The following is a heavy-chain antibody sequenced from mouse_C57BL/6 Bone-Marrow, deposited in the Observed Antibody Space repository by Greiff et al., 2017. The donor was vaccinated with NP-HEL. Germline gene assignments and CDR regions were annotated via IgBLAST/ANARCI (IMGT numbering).Heavy chain of an antibody. V-gene: IGHV14-3*01. CDR2: IDPANGNT. CDR3: AREVLYGNYFYWYFDV. D-gene: IGHD2-1*01. Sequence: VQLQQSVAELVRPGASVKLSCTASGFNIKNTYMHWVKQRPEQGLEWIGRIDPANGNTKYAPKFQGKATRTADTSSNTAYLQLSSLTSEDTAIYYCAREVLYGNYFYWYFDVWGTGTTVTVSS. CDR1: GFNIKNTY. J-gene: IGHJ1*03.